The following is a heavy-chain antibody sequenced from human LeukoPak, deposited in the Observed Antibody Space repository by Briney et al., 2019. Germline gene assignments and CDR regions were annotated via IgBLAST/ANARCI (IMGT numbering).Heavy chain of an antibody. J-gene: IGHJ4*02. CDR3: AKDLNWGGR. D-gene: IGHD7-27*01. Sequence: GGSLRLSCAAFGFTFSTSAMTWVRQAPGKGLEWVSGISGSGVTDYADSVKGRFTISRDNSKNTLYLQMNSLRAEDTAVYYCAKDLNWGGRWGQGTLVTVSS. CDR2: ISGSGVT. V-gene: IGHV3-23*01. CDR1: GFTFSTSA.